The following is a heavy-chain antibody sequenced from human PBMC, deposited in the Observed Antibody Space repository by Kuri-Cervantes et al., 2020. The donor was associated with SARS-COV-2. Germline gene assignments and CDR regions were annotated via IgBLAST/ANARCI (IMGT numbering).Heavy chain of an antibody. V-gene: IGHV3-30*18. Sequence: GESLKISCAASGLNFSRTDMHWVRQAPGKGLEWVAVISHDGKNKKCIASGKGRFTISRDNPQNTLYLHMKSLRSEDTAMYYCAKDRVGVQDFWGQGTLVTVSS. D-gene: IGHD2-21*01. CDR3: AKDRVGVQDF. J-gene: IGHJ4*02. CDR1: GLNFSRTD. CDR2: ISHDGKNK.